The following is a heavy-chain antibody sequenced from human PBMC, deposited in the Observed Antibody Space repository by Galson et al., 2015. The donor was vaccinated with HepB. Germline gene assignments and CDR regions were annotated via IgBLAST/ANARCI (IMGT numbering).Heavy chain of an antibody. CDR3: TRRSLGMSTVWLDL. CDR2: IRSERNGHAT. Sequence: SLRLSCAASGFMFSGSAIHWVRQASGKGLEWIGRIRSERNGHATSYGQSVQGRFTMSRDDSENTAYLQMNSLKTDDTAVYYCTRRSLGMSTVWLDLWGQGTQVIVSA. V-gene: IGHV3-73*01. J-gene: IGHJ5*02. D-gene: IGHD1-1*01. CDR1: GFMFSGSA.